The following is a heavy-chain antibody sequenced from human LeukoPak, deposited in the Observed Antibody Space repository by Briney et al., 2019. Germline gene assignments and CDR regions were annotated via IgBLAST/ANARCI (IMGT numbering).Heavy chain of an antibody. CDR1: GGSISSYY. CDR2: IYTSGST. D-gene: IGHD6-13*01. CDR3: AKDKGYIGEDAFDI. Sequence: SETLSLTCTVSGGSISSYYWSWIRQPAGKGLEWIGRIYTSGSTNYNPSLKSRVTISVDTSKNQFSLKLSSVTAADTAVYYCAKDKGYIGEDAFDIWGQGTMVTVSS. V-gene: IGHV4-4*07. J-gene: IGHJ3*02.